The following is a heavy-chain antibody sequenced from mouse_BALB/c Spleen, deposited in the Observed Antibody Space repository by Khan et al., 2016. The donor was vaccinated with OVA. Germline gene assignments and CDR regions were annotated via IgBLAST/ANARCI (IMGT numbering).Heavy chain of an antibody. V-gene: IGHV1-77*01. Sequence: QVQLQQSGVELARPGASVKLSCTASGYTFTDYYINWVKQRPGQGLEWIGEISPGSGDTYYNEKFKGTATLTADKSSSTVYMQLSSLTAEASAVYFCARRNYFGYTFAYWGQGTLVTVSA. CDR2: ISPGSGDT. D-gene: IGHD1-2*01. CDR1: GYTFTDYY. CDR3: ARRNYFGYTFAY. J-gene: IGHJ3*01.